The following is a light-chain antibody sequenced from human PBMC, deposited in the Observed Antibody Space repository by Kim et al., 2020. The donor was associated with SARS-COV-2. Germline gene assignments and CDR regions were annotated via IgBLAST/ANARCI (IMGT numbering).Light chain of an antibody. CDR2: WAS. J-gene: IGKJ1*01. CDR1: QNILYSSNNKHS. Sequence: ATINCKASQNILYSSNNKHSLAWYQQKPGQPPKLLISWASTRESGVPDRFSGSGSGTDFTLTISSLQAEDVAVYYCHQYYSSPPTFGQGTKVDIK. V-gene: IGKV4-1*01. CDR3: HQYYSSPPT.